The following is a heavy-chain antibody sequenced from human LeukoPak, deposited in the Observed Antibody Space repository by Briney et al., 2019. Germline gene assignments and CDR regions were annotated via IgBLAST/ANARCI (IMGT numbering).Heavy chain of an antibody. D-gene: IGHD6-13*01. CDR2: IYYSGST. Sequence: SETLSLTCTVSGGSISSYYWSWIRQPPGKGLEWIGYIYYSGSTNYNPSLKSRVTISVDTSKNQFSLKLSSVTAADTAVYYCAKQEGLAAANDYWGQGTLVTVSS. J-gene: IGHJ4*02. CDR3: AKQEGLAAANDY. V-gene: IGHV4-59*08. CDR1: GGSISSYY.